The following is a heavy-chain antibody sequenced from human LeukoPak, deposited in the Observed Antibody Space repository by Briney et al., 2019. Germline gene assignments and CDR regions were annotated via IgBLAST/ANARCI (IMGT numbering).Heavy chain of an antibody. D-gene: IGHD6-13*01. CDR1: GFTVSSNY. CDR2: IYSGGST. CDR3: ARVSSSWYNEGGWFDP. J-gene: IGHJ5*02. V-gene: IGHV3-66*01. Sequence: GGSLRLSCAASGFTVSSNYMSWVRQAPGKGLEWVSVIYSGGSTYYADSVKGRFTISRDNSKNTLYLQMNSLRAEDTAVYYCARVSSSWYNEGGWFDPWGQGTLVTVSS.